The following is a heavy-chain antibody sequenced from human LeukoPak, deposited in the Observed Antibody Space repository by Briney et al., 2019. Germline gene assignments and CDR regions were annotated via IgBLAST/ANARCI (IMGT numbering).Heavy chain of an antibody. CDR1: GYTFSDYY. Sequence: RASVRVSCKASGYTFSDYYVHWVRQAPGQGLEWMGWINPHSGGTNYAQKFQGRVTVTRDTSISTAFMDLSSLTSDDTAVFYCAREPPRGTAAGPDFWGQGTLVTVSS. V-gene: IGHV1-2*02. D-gene: IGHD6-13*01. CDR3: AREPPRGTAAGPDF. J-gene: IGHJ4*02. CDR2: INPHSGGT.